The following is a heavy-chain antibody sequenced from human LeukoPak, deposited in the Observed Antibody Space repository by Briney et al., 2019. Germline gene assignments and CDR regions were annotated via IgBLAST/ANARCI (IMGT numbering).Heavy chain of an antibody. Sequence: GGSLRLSCAASGFTFSSYAMSWVRQAPGKGLEWVSGISGSDGSTNYADSVKGRFTISRDNAKNTLYLQMNSLRAEDTAVYYCAKDLRTVTKVLDYWGQGTLVTVSS. V-gene: IGHV3-23*01. D-gene: IGHD4-17*01. J-gene: IGHJ4*02. CDR3: AKDLRTVTKVLDY. CDR2: ISGSDGST. CDR1: GFTFSSYA.